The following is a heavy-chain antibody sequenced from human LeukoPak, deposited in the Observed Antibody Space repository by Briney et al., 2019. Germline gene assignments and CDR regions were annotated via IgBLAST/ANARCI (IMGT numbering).Heavy chain of an antibody. CDR1: GGTFSSYA. V-gene: IGHV1-69*04. D-gene: IGHD1-26*01. Sequence: ASVTVSCKASGGTFSSYAISWVRQAPGQGLEWMGRIIPILGIVNYAQKFQGRVTITADKSTNTAYMELSSLRSEDTAVYYCARGAGSHYDYWGQGTLVTVSS. CDR2: IIPILGIV. J-gene: IGHJ4*02. CDR3: ARGAGSHYDY.